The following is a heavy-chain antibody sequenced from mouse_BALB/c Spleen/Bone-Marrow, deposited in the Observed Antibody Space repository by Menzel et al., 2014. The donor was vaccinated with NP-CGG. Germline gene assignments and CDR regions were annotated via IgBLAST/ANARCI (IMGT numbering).Heavy chain of an antibody. CDR2: IYPGSGST. V-gene: IGHV1S22*01. Sequence: LQQSESELVRPGASVKLSCKASGYTFTSYLIHWVKQRPGQGLEWIGNIYPGSGSTNYDEKFKSKATLTVDTSSSTAYMQLSSLTSEDSAVYYCTRTYGNYPAWFAYWGQGTLVTVSA. D-gene: IGHD2-1*01. J-gene: IGHJ3*01. CDR1: GYTFTSYL. CDR3: TRTYGNYPAWFAY.